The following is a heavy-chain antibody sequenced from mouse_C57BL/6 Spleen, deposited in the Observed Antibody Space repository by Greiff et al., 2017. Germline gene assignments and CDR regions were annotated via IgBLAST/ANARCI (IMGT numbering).Heavy chain of an antibody. Sequence: VKLQQSGPELVKPGASVKISCKASGYAFSSSWMNWVKQRPGKGLEWIGRIYPGDGDTNYNGKFTGKATLTADKSSSTAYMQLSSLTSEDSAVYFCARGRLYYSNYDAMDYWGQGTSVTVSS. J-gene: IGHJ4*01. V-gene: IGHV1-82*01. CDR3: ARGRLYYSNYDAMDY. D-gene: IGHD2-5*01. CDR1: GYAFSSSW. CDR2: IYPGDGDT.